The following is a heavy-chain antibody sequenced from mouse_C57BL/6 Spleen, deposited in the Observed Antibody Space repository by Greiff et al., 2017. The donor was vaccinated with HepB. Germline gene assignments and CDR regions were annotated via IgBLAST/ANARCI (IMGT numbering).Heavy chain of an antibody. Sequence: EVQLQQSGPVLVKPGASVKMSCKASGYTFTDYYMNWVKQSHGKSLEWIGVINPYNGGTSYNQKFKGKATLTVDKSSSTAYMELNSLTSEDSAVYYCASTTVVPSLAYWGQGTLVTVSA. D-gene: IGHD1-1*01. J-gene: IGHJ3*01. CDR1: GYTFTDYY. V-gene: IGHV1-19*01. CDR2: INPYNGGT. CDR3: ASTTVVPSLAY.